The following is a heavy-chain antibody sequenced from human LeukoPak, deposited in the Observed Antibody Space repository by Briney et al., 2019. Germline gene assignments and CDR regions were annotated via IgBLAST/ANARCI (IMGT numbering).Heavy chain of an antibody. V-gene: IGHV3-30*18. CDR1: GFTFSNYG. J-gene: IGHJ4*02. Sequence: PGRSLRLSCAASGFTFSNYGMHWVRRAPGKGLEWVAVTSYDGSNKYYADSVKGRFTISRDNSKNTLYLQMNSLRAEDAAVYYCAKDRGSGYYYNFDYWGQGTLVTVSS. CDR2: TSYDGSNK. D-gene: IGHD3-22*01. CDR3: AKDRGSGYYYNFDY.